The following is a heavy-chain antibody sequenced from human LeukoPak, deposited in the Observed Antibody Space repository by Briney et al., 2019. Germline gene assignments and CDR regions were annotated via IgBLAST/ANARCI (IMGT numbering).Heavy chain of an antibody. D-gene: IGHD3-10*01. J-gene: IGHJ4*02. V-gene: IGHV1-2*02. CDR3: AREGMYYYGLGSYYNIDY. CDR1: GYTFTGYY. Sequence: GASVKVSCKASGYTFTGYYMHWVRQAPGQGLEWMGWINPNSGGTNYAQKFQGRVTMTRDTSISTAYMELSRLRSDDTAVYYCAREGMYYYGLGSYYNIDYWGQGTLVTVSS. CDR2: INPNSGGT.